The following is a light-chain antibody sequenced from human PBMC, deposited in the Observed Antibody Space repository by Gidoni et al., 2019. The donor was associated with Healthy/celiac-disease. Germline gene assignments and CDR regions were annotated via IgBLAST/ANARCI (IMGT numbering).Light chain of an antibody. J-gene: IGLJ1*01. CDR2: DVS. CDR1: SSDVGGYNY. V-gene: IGLV2-11*01. CDR3: CSYAGSYCYV. Sequence: QSALPQPRSVSGSPGQPVTISCTGTSSDVGGYNYVSWYQQHPGKAPKLMIYDVSKRPSGVPDRFSGSKSGNTASLTISGLQAEDEADYYCCSYAGSYCYVFGTGTKVTVL.